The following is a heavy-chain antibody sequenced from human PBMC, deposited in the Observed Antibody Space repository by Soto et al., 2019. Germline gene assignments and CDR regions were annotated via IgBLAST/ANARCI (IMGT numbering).Heavy chain of an antibody. CDR3: ARLLGGGNRYYFDY. J-gene: IGHJ4*02. CDR1: GGSISSGGYS. V-gene: IGHV4-30-2*01. Sequence: PSETLSLTCAVSGGSISSGGYSWGWIRQPPGKGLEWIGYIYHSGSTYYNPSLKSRVTISVDTSKNQFSLKLSSVTAADTAVYYCARLLGGGNRYYFDYWGQGTLVTVSS. D-gene: IGHD2-15*01. CDR2: IYHSGST.